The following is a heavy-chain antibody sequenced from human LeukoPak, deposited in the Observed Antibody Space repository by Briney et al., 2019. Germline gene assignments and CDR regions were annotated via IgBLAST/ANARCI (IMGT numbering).Heavy chain of an antibody. CDR2: ISGSGEST. CDR3: AKPLPYSRSYWRAFDM. D-gene: IGHD1-26*01. Sequence: GGSLRLSCAASGFTLSSYAMSWVRQAPGKGLEWVSTISGSGESTHYADSVKGRLTISRDNSKNTLSVQMNSLRAEDTAVYYCAKPLPYSRSYWRAFDMWGRGTMVTVSS. J-gene: IGHJ3*02. V-gene: IGHV3-23*01. CDR1: GFTLSSYA.